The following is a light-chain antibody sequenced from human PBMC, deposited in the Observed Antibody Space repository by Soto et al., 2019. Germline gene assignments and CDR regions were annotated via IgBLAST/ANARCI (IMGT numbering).Light chain of an antibody. CDR3: QQYGSSSWT. J-gene: IGKJ1*01. Sequence: EIVLTQSPATLSLSPGEGATLSCRASQSVSSYLAWYQQKPGQAPRLLIYDASNRATGIPDRFSGSGSGTDFTLTISRLEPEDFAVYYCQQYGSSSWTFGQGAKVDI. V-gene: IGKV3-20*01. CDR1: QSVSSY. CDR2: DAS.